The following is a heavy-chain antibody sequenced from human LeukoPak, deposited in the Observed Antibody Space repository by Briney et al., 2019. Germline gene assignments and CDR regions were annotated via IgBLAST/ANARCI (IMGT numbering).Heavy chain of an antibody. CDR1: GYTFSRHG. CDR3: ARGGGSAVAGLDYFDY. CDR2: VWYDGRNR. Sequence: GGSLRLSCAASGYTFSRHGIHWVRQAPGKGLEWVAVVWYDGRNRDHVDSVKGRFTISRENAKNSLYLQMNSLRAGDTAVYYCARGGGSAVAGLDYFDYWGQGTLVTVS. J-gene: IGHJ4*02. D-gene: IGHD6-19*01. V-gene: IGHV3-33*01.